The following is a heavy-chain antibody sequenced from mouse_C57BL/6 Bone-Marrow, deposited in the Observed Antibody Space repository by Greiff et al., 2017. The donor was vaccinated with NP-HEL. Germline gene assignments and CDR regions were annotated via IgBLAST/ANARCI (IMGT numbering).Heavy chain of an antibody. CDR3: TLDYDYDRAFAY. V-gene: IGHV14-4*01. CDR2: IDPENGDT. Sequence: VQLQQSGAELVRPGASVKLSCTASGFNIKDDYMHWVKQRPEQGLEWIGWIDPENGDTEYASKFQGKATITADTSSNTAYLQLSSLTSEDTAVYYCTLDYDYDRAFAYWGQGTLVTVSA. CDR1: GFNIKDDY. J-gene: IGHJ3*01. D-gene: IGHD2-4*01.